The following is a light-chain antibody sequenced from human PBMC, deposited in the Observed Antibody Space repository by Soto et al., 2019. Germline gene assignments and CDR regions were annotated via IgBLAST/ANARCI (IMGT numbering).Light chain of an antibody. V-gene: IGKV3-20*01. CDR1: QSVSSTY. CDR2: GAS. CDR3: QQYGTSPFT. Sequence: EIVLTQSPGTLSLSPGERATLSCRASQSVSSTYFAWHQQEPGQPPRLLFYGASRRATGLPDRFSGSGSGADFTLTISSLQHEAVAFYYCQQYGTSPFTFGPGTKVDIK. J-gene: IGKJ3*01.